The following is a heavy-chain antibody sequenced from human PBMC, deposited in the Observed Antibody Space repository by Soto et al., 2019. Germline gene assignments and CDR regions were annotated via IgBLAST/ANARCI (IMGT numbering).Heavy chain of an antibody. J-gene: IGHJ4*02. CDR2: IYPGDSDT. Sequence: GESLKISCKGSGYSFTSYWIGWVRQMPGKGLEWMGIIYPGDSDTRYSPSFQGQVTISADKSISTAYLQWSSLKASDTAMYYCALTSKYCSSTSCQQGGPFDSWGQGTLVTVSS. CDR1: GYSFTSYW. CDR3: ALTSKYCSSTSCQQGGPFDS. D-gene: IGHD2-2*01. V-gene: IGHV5-51*01.